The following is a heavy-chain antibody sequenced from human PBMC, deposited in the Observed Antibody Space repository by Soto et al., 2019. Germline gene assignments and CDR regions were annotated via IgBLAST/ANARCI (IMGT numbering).Heavy chain of an antibody. CDR1: GFTVSRNY. CDR3: ARGEDFWRGIRLDP. D-gene: IGHD3-3*01. Sequence: GGSLRLSCAASGFTVSRNYMSWVRQAPGKGLEWVSVIYSDGSTYYADSVKGRFTISRDNSENTVYLQMNSLRAEDTAVYYCARGEDFWRGIRLDPWGQGTLVTVS. J-gene: IGHJ5*02. V-gene: IGHV3-66*01. CDR2: IYSDGST.